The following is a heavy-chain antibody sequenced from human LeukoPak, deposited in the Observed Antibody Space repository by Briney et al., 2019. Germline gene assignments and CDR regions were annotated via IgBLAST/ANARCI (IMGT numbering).Heavy chain of an antibody. J-gene: IGHJ4*02. D-gene: IGHD3-10*01. CDR1: GGSISSYY. Sequence: PSETLSLTCTISGGSISSYYWSWIRQPPGKGLEWIGYIYYSGSTNYNPSLKSRVTITVDRSKTQFSLNLNSVTAADTALYYCARDVTGYYGSGSYFDYWGQGTLVTVSS. V-gene: IGHV4-59*01. CDR3: ARDVTGYYGSGSYFDY. CDR2: IYYSGST.